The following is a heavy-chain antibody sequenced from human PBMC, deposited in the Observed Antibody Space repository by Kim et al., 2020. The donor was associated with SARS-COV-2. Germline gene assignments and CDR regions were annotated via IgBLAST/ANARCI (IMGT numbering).Heavy chain of an antibody. CDR1: GASIDSSDSY. V-gene: IGHV4-39*01. D-gene: IGHD3-10*01. CDR2: LSNSGTT. Sequence: SETLSLTCAVSGASIDSSDSYWGWIRQPPGKGLEWIGSLSNSGTTYYNPSLKSRVTTSADTARNQFSLKMTSATAADTALYYCSRQTLRSLGF. J-gene: IGHJ5*01. CDR3: SRQTLRSLGF.